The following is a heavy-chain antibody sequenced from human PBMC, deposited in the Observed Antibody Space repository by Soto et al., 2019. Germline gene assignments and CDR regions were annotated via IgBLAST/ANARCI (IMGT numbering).Heavy chain of an antibody. CDR1: GGSTSSYY. J-gene: IGHJ6*03. V-gene: IGHV4-59*01. Sequence: SETLSLTCTVSGGSTSSYYWSWIRQPPGKGLEWIGYIYYSGSTNYNPSLKSRVTISVDTSKNQFSLKLSSVTAADTAVYYCARSVVVVPAAAQNYYYYYMDVWAKGPRSPSP. CDR3: ARSVVVVPAAAQNYYYYYMDV. CDR2: IYYSGST. D-gene: IGHD2-2*01.